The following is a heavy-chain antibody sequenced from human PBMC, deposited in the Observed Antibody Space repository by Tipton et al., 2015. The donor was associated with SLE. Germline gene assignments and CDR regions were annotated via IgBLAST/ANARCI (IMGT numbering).Heavy chain of an antibody. CDR1: GFTFTSYG. CDR2: IRYDGANK. Sequence: YLRLSCTASGFTFTSYGMHWVRQAPGKGLEWLAFIRYDGANKYYADSVKDRFSISRDHYKNTLYLQMNSLRAEDTAVYYCAKDRLAAFGPWGQGTLVTVSS. V-gene: IGHV3-30*02. D-gene: IGHD6-13*01. CDR3: AKDRLAAFGP. J-gene: IGHJ5*02.